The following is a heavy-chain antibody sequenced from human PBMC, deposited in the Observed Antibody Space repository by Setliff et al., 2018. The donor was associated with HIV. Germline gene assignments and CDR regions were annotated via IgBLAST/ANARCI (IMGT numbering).Heavy chain of an antibody. V-gene: IGHV4-59*11. J-gene: IGHJ4*02. CDR2: IYSTGST. CDR3: AKGAGFYGDYTFDY. Sequence: SETLSLTCTVSGPSINIHYWSWIRQSPGKGFEWIGYIYSTGSTNYNPSLQSRVTISIVASRNQFSFKVTSVTPADTAVYYCAKGAGFYGDYTFDYWGQGNLVTVSS. CDR1: GPSINIHY. D-gene: IGHD4-17*01.